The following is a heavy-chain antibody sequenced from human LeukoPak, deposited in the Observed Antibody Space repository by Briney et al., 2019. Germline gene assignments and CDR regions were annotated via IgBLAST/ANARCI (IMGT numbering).Heavy chain of an antibody. CDR2: IYYSGST. J-gene: IGHJ4*02. CDR1: GGSISSYY. V-gene: IGHV4-59*08. Sequence: SETLSLTCTVSGGSISSYYWSWIRQPPGKGLEWIGYIYYSGSTSYNPSLKSRVTISVDTSKNQFSLNLSSVTAADTAVYYCARRADSTGHFFDYRGQGTLVTVSS. CDR3: ARRADSTGHFFDY. D-gene: IGHD3-22*01.